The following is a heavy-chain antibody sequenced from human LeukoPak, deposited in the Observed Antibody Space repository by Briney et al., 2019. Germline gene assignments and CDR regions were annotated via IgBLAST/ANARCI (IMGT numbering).Heavy chain of an antibody. J-gene: IGHJ4*02. D-gene: IGHD3/OR15-3a*01. CDR2: INAGNGNT. Sequence: ASVKVSCKASGYTFTSYAMHWVRQAPGQRLEWMGWINAGNGNTKYSQKFQGRVTITRDTSASAAYMELSSLRSEDTAVYYCAREGLVGYFDYWGQGTLATVSS. CDR1: GYTFTSYA. CDR3: AREGLVGYFDY. V-gene: IGHV1-3*01.